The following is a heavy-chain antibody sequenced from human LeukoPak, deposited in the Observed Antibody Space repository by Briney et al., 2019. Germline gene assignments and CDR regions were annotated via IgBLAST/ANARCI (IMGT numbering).Heavy chain of an antibody. CDR2: ISSGSSTI. V-gene: IGHV3-48*04. Sequence: GGSLRLSCAASGITFNTYSMSWVRQAPGKGLEWVSYISSGSSTIYYADSVKGRFTISRDNSENSLYLEMNSLRTEDTALYYWARHINFDYWGQGALVTVSS. CDR3: ARHINFDY. CDR1: GITFNTYS. D-gene: IGHD2-21*01. J-gene: IGHJ4*02.